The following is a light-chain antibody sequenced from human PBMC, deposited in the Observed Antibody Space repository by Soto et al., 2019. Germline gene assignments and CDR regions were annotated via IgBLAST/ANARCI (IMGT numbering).Light chain of an antibody. CDR1: QSVNSW. CDR2: KAS. Sequence: DIQMTQSPSTLSASVGDRVTITCRASQSVNSWVAWYQQKPGRAPKVLIHKASSLESGVPSRFSGSGSATVFTLTISSLQPDDFATYYCQHYDNSPWTFGQGTKVEIK. J-gene: IGKJ1*01. CDR3: QHYDNSPWT. V-gene: IGKV1-5*03.